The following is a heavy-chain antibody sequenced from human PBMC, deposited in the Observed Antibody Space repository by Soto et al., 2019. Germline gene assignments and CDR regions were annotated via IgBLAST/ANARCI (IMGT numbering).Heavy chain of an antibody. CDR1: GFTFNNYA. CDR2: ISATGGST. V-gene: IGHV3-23*01. Sequence: GGSLRLSCAASGFTFNNYAMNWVRQAPGKGIEWVATISATGGSTYYADSVKGRFTISRDNSKNTLYLQMNGLRVEDTAVYYCAKDRLAGNFDYGGQGAQVTVSS. CDR3: AKDRLAGNFDY. J-gene: IGHJ4*02.